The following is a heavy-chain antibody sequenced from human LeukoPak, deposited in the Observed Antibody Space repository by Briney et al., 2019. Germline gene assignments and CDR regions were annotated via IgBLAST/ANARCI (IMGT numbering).Heavy chain of an antibody. CDR1: GFPFSVYE. Sequence: GGSLRLSCAVSGFPFSVYEMNWVRQAPGKGLEWVSNIGSSGAIRHYADSVKGRFSISRDNAENSLFLQMNSLRVEDTGIYYCALLAVASDLDYWGQGALVTVSS. CDR3: ALLAVASDLDY. V-gene: IGHV3-48*03. CDR2: IGSSGAIR. D-gene: IGHD6-19*01. J-gene: IGHJ4*02.